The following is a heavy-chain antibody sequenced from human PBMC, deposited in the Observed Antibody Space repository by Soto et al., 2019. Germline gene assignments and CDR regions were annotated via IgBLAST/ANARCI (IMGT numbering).Heavy chain of an antibody. CDR1: GFTFSIYG. J-gene: IGHJ4*02. CDR2: ISYDGSIK. V-gene: IGHV3-30*18. CDR3: AKAITLVRGGFDS. Sequence: ESGGGVVQPGRSLRLSCAASGFTFSIYGMHWVRQAPGKGLEWVALISYDGSIKEYADSVMGRFTMSRDNSQNTLYLQMVSLRTEDTAIYYCAKAITLVRGGFDSWGQGTLVTVSS. D-gene: IGHD3-10*01.